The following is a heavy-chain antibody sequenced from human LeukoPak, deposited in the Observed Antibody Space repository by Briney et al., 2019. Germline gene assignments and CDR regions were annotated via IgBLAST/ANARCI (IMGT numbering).Heavy chain of an antibody. CDR2: INYDGSEK. CDR3: ARDREAAAGKNYYYGMDV. V-gene: IGHV3-7*01. CDR1: GFDFSNYW. Sequence: GGSLRLSCAASGFDFSNYWMSWVRQAPGKGLEWMANINYDGSEKYYVDSVKGRFTISRDNAKNSLYLQMNSLRAEDTAVYYCARDREAAAGKNYYYGMDVWGQGTTVTVSS. J-gene: IGHJ6*02. D-gene: IGHD6-13*01.